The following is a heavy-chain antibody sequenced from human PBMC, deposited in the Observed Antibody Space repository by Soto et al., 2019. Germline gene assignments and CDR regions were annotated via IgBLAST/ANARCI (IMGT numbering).Heavy chain of an antibody. Sequence: GGSLRLSCAASGFTFSSYAMSWVRQAPGKGLEWVSAISGSGGSTYYADSVKGRFTISRDNSKNTLYLQMNSLRAEDTAVYYCAKDLGITMIVVVPSTFDYWGQGTLVTVSS. V-gene: IGHV3-23*01. CDR1: GFTFSSYA. CDR2: ISGSGGST. D-gene: IGHD3-22*01. CDR3: AKDLGITMIVVVPSTFDY. J-gene: IGHJ4*02.